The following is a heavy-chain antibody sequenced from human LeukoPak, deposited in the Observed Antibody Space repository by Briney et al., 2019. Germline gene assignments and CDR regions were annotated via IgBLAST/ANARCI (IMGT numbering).Heavy chain of an antibody. CDR3: ARGPDTDAFDI. V-gene: IGHV1-8*02. Sequence: ASVKVSCKASGGTFSSYAINWVRQATGQGLEWMGWMNPNSGNTGYAQKFQGRVTMTRNTSISTAYMELSSLRSEDTAVYYCARGPDTDAFDIWGQGTMVTVSS. J-gene: IGHJ3*02. CDR1: GGTFSSYA. CDR2: MNPNSGNT. D-gene: IGHD2-2*02.